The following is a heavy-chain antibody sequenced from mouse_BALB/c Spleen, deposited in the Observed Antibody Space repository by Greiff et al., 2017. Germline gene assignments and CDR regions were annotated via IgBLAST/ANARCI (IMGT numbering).Heavy chain of an antibody. J-gene: IGHJ4*01. CDR1: GFTFSSYW. CDR3: TRRYEGYYAMDY. Sequence: EVQLQESGGGLVQPGGSMKLSCVASGFTFSSYWMSWVRQSPEKGLEWVAEIRLKSDNYATHYAESVKGKFTISRDDSKSRLYLQMNSLRAEDTGIYYCTRRYEGYYAMDYWGQGTSVTVSS. D-gene: IGHD2-14*01. CDR2: IRLKSDNYAT. V-gene: IGHV6-6*02.